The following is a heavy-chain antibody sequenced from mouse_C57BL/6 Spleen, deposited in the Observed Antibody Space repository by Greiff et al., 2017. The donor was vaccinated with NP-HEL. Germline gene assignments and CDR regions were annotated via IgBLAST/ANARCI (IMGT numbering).Heavy chain of an antibody. CDR3: ARDMVYYAMDY. Sequence: ESGAELVKPGASVKMSCKASGYTFTSYWITWVKQRPGQGLEWIGDIYPGSGSTNYNEKFKSKATLTVDTSSSTAYMQLSSLTSEDSAVYYCARDMVYYAMDYWGQGTSVTVSS. CDR2: IYPGSGST. D-gene: IGHD1-1*02. V-gene: IGHV1-55*01. CDR1: GYTFTSYW. J-gene: IGHJ4*01.